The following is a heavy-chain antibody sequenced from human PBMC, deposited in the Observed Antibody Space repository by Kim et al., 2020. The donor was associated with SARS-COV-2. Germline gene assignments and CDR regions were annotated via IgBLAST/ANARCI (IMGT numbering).Heavy chain of an antibody. J-gene: IGHJ4*02. CDR2: INHSGST. Sequence: SETLSLTCAVYGGYFSGYYWSWIRQPPGKGLEWIGEINHSGSTNYNPSLNSRVTISVDTSKNQFSLKLSSVTAADTAVYYCARAAVVTHDYWGQGTLVTVSS. D-gene: IGHD2-15*01. CDR3: ARAAVVTHDY. V-gene: IGHV4-34*01. CDR1: GGYFSGYY.